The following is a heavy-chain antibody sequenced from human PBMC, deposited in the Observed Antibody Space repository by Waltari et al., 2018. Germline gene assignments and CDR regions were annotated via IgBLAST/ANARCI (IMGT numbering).Heavy chain of an antibody. Sequence: EVHPTQSGAEVKKPGATVKISCKASGYSFTDQPLHWGRQAPGKGTEWTGRVEREDGETTLAEKFGGRVTSTADTSTDTAYMDLSRLRSEDTALYYCMTLPIFGLVIKNYWGQGTLVTVSS. V-gene: IGHV1-69-2*01. D-gene: IGHD3-3*01. CDR1: GYSFTDQP. CDR2: VEREDGET. J-gene: IGHJ1*01. CDR3: MTLPIFGLVIKNY.